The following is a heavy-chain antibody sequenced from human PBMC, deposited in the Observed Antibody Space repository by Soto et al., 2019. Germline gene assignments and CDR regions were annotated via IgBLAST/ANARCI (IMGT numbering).Heavy chain of an antibody. Sequence: QVQLVESGGGVVQPGGSLRLSCTTSGFTSNPYGMHWVRQAPGKGLEWVPIIWYEGSNKYYADSVKGRFTISRDNSRNTLYLQMNSLRAEDTALYYCARADCTGAYCYSWPFNYGVDVWGQGTTVTVSS. D-gene: IGHD2-15*01. J-gene: IGHJ6*02. CDR3: ARADCTGAYCYSWPFNYGVDV. CDR2: IWYEGSNK. V-gene: IGHV3-33*08. CDR1: GFTSNPYG.